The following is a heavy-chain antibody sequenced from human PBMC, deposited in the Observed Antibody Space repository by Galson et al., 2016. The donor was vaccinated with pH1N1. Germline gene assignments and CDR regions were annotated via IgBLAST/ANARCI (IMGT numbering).Heavy chain of an antibody. J-gene: IGHJ3*02. V-gene: IGHV5-51*03. CDR3: ARRRSLARNYFGSGSHAARGYDI. CDR2: IYPGDSDT. D-gene: IGHD3-10*01. Sequence: QSGAEVKKPGDSLKIYCKGSGYSFSSYWIGWVRQMPGKGLEWMGIIYPGDSDTRYSPSFQGQVTMSADKSFSAAYLQWSSLKASDRAMYYCARRRSLARNYFGSGSHAARGYDIWGQGTMVTVSS. CDR1: GYSFSSYW.